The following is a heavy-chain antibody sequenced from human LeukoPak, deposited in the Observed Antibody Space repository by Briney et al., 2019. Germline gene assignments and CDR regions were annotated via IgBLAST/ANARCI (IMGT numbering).Heavy chain of an antibody. D-gene: IGHD1-26*01. Sequence: ASVKVSCKASGYTFTSYGISWVRQAPGQGLEWMGWISAYNSNTNYAQKFQGRVTITTDESTSTAYVELSSLRSEDTAVYYCARVVGATFLLVGFGWFDPWGQGTLVTVSS. CDR2: ISAYNSNT. J-gene: IGHJ5*02. CDR3: ARVVGATFLLVGFGWFDP. V-gene: IGHV1-18*01. CDR1: GYTFTSYG.